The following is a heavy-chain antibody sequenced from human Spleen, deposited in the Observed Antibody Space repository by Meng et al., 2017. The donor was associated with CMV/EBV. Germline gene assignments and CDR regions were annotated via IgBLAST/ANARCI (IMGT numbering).Heavy chain of an antibody. J-gene: IGHJ5*02. CDR2: IYYSGST. CDR3: AREGESETTGWIDP. Sequence: QVQLQESGPGLVKPSQTPSLTCTVSGGSIGSGDYYWSWIRQPPGKGLEWIGYIYYSGSTYYNPSLKSRVTVSVDTSKNQLSLKLSSVTAADTAVYYCAREGESETTGWIDPWGQGTLVTVSS. D-gene: IGHD3-16*01. V-gene: IGHV4-30-4*08. CDR1: GGSIGSGDYY.